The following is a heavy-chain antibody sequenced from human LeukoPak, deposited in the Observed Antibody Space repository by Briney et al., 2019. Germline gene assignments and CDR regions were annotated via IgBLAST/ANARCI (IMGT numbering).Heavy chain of an antibody. V-gene: IGHV4-59*01. CDR3: ASLSEYCSAGSCYLGWFDP. CDR1: GVSISSYY. CDR2: MYYSGST. D-gene: IGHD2-15*01. Sequence: SETLSLTCSVSGVSISSYYWSWIRQPPGKGLEWIEYMYYSGSTNYNPSLKSRVTMSVETSKNHFSLKLNSVTAADTAVYYCASLSEYCSAGSCYLGWFDPWGQGTLVTVSS. J-gene: IGHJ5*02.